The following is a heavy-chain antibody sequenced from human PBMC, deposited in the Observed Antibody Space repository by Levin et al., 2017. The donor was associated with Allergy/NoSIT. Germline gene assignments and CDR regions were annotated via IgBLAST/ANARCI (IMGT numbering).Heavy chain of an antibody. CDR3: AKNRAAVGTSSDY. CDR2: INPNSGGT. Sequence: PGESLKISCKASGYTFTGYYMHWVRQAPGQGLEWMGWINPNSGGTKYAQKFQGRVTMTTDTSISTAYMELSRLISDDTAVYYCAKNRAAVGTSSDYWGQGTLVTVSS. D-gene: IGHD6-13*01. V-gene: IGHV1-2*02. J-gene: IGHJ4*02. CDR1: GYTFTGYY.